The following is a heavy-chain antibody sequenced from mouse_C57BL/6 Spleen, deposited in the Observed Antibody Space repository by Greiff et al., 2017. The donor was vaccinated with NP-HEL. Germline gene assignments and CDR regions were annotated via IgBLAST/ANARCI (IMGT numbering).Heavy chain of an antibody. CDR2: IDPSDSYT. D-gene: IGHD2-1*01. CDR1: GYTFTSYW. Sequence: VKLQQPGAELVKPGASVKLSCKASGYTFTSYWMQWVKQRPGQGLEWIGEIDPSDSYTNYNQKFKGKATLTVDTSSSTAYMQLSSLTSEDSAVYYCARFYYGNYGDYYAMDYWGQGTSVTVSS. CDR3: ARFYYGNYGDYYAMDY. V-gene: IGHV1-50*01. J-gene: IGHJ4*01.